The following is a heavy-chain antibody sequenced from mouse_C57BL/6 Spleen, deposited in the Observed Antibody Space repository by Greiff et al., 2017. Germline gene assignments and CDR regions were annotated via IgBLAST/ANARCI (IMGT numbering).Heavy chain of an antibody. V-gene: IGHV5-4*01. CDR1: GFTFSSYA. J-gene: IGHJ4*01. CDR2: ISDGGSYT. CDR3: ARVRDYDAMDY. Sequence: EVHLVESGGGLVKPGGSLKLSCAASGFTFSSYAMSWVRQTPEKRLEWVATISDGGSYTYYPDNVKGRFTISRDNAKNNLYLQMSHLKSEDTAMXYCARVRDYDAMDYWGQGTSVTVSS.